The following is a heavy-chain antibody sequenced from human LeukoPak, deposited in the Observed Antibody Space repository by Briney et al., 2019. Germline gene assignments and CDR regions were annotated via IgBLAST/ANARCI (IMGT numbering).Heavy chain of an antibody. V-gene: IGHV3-33*01. CDR2: MWYYGSNK. D-gene: IGHD3-22*01. J-gene: IGHJ6*02. CDR1: AFTFISYG. CDR3: ARSPGGTKIVDKYGIDV. Sequence: GRSLRLSCPPSAFTFISYGMHSVRHAPGEGLGWVAVMWYYGSNKYYEDCGKGQFPISRDNSKITLYLQMNSLRAEDTAVYYCARSPGGTKIVDKYGIDVWGQGTTVTVSS.